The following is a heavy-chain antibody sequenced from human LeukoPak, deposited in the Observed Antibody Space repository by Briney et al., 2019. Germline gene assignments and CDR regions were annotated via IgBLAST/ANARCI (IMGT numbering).Heavy chain of an antibody. CDR2: INSDGGST. V-gene: IGHV3-74*01. Sequence: PGGSLRLSCAASGFTFSSYWMHWVRQAPGKGLEWVSRINSDGGSTSYADSVKGRFTISRDNAKNTLYLQMNSLRAEDTAVYYCARDEAAAPSGIAVAGTNLDYWGQGTLVTVSS. D-gene: IGHD6-19*01. CDR3: ARDEAAAPSGIAVAGTNLDY. J-gene: IGHJ4*02. CDR1: GFTFSSYW.